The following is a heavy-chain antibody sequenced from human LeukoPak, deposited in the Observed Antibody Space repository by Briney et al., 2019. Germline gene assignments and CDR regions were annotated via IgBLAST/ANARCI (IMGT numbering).Heavy chain of an antibody. Sequence: ASVKVSCKVSGYTLTELSMHWVRQATGQGLEWMGWMNPNSGNTGYAQKFQGRVTMTRNTSISTAYMELSSLRSEDAAVYYCARVPFPGGPGGILTGYSYWGQGTLVTVSS. CDR3: ARVPFPGGPGGILTGYSY. J-gene: IGHJ4*02. D-gene: IGHD3-9*01. V-gene: IGHV1-8*01. CDR1: GYTLTELS. CDR2: MNPNSGNT.